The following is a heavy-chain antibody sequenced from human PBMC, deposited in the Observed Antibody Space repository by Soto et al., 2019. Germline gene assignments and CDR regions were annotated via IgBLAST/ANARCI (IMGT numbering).Heavy chain of an antibody. D-gene: IGHD3-10*01. Sequence: QVQLVESGGGVVQPGRSLRLSCAASGFTFSSYGMHWVRQAPGKGLEWVAVISYDGSNKYYADSVKGRFTISRDNSKSTLYLQMNSLRAEDTAVYYCAKDLLWFGELYVFDYWGQGTLVTVSS. CDR3: AKDLLWFGELYVFDY. CDR2: ISYDGSNK. V-gene: IGHV3-30*18. CDR1: GFTFSSYG. J-gene: IGHJ4*02.